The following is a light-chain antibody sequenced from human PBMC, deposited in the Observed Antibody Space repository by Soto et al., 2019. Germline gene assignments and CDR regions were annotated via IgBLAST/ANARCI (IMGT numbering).Light chain of an antibody. CDR1: SSNIGDNT. CDR2: SNN. Sequence: VLTQPPSASGTPGQRVTISCSGSSSNIGDNTVNWYQQFPGTAPKLLIHSNNERPSGVPERFSGSKSGTSASLAITGLQSEDEADYYCAAWDDSLNGVVFGGGTKLIVL. V-gene: IGLV1-44*01. CDR3: AAWDDSLNGVV. J-gene: IGLJ2*01.